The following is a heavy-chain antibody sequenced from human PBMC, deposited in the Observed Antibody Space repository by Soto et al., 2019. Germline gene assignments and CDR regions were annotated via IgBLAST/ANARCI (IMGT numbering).Heavy chain of an antibody. CDR3: ARQGTYYDYIWGSYLPGHFDY. CDR2: IYYSGST. J-gene: IGHJ4*02. Sequence: SETLSLTCTVSGGSISSSSYYWGWIRQPPGKGLEWIGSIYYSGSTYYNPSLKSRVTISVDTSKNQFSLKLSSVTAADTAVYYCARQGTYYDYIWGSYLPGHFDYWGQGTLVTVSS. CDR1: GGSISSSSYY. V-gene: IGHV4-39*01. D-gene: IGHD3-16*02.